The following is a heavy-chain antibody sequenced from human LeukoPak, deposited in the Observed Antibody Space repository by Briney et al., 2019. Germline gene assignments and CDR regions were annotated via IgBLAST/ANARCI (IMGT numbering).Heavy chain of an antibody. CDR2: ISHSGTT. CDR1: GGSINNYY. J-gene: IGHJ6*02. D-gene: IGHD4-17*01. Sequence: PSETLSLTCTVSGGSINNYYWNWIRRPPGKGLEWIGYISHSGTTDYNPSLKSRVTISVDTSKNQFSLKLSSVTAADTAVYYCAVTTEGDYYGMDVWGQGTTVTVSS. CDR3: AVTTEGDYYGMDV. V-gene: IGHV4-59*01.